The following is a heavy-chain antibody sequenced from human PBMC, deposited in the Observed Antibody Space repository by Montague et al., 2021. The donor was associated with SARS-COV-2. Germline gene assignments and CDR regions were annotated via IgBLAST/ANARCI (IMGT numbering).Heavy chain of an antibody. J-gene: IGHJ6*03. CDR1: GGSSSTYS. V-gene: IGHV4-34*01. Sequence: SETLSLTCAVHGGSSSTYSWNWIRQPPGKGLEWIGAIHHGGSTNYNPSLKSRVTISADTSKNQFSLKLTSVAAADTAVYYCARLGDGVVPSPILGVGPYYSYYYMDVWGKGTTVTVSS. CDR2: IHHGGST. D-gene: IGHD3-10*01. CDR3: ARLGDGVVPSPILGVGPYYSYYYMDV.